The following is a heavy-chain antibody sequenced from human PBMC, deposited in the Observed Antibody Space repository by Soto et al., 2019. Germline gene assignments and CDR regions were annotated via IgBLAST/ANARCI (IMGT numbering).Heavy chain of an antibody. CDR2: INPGGDVI. Sequence: GGSLRLSCAASGFSLRDYYMTWIRQAPGKGLELLSYINPGGDVIKYVDSVKGRFTISRDNAKNSLYLHMNNLRAEDTAVYYCTRDPRITDFWGQGTLVTVSS. V-gene: IGHV3-11*01. CDR1: GFSLRDYY. J-gene: IGHJ4*02. D-gene: IGHD3-16*01. CDR3: TRDPRITDF.